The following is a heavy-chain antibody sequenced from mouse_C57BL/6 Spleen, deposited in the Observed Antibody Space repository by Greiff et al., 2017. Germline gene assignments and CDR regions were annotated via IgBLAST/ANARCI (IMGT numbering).Heavy chain of an antibody. J-gene: IGHJ2*01. CDR2: ISGGGGNT. V-gene: IGHV5-9*01. CDR1: GFTFSSYT. CDR3: ARLLLRYFDY. D-gene: IGHD1-1*01. Sequence: EVQLVESGGGLVKPGGSLKLSCAASGFTFSSYTMSWVRQTPEKRLGWVATISGGGGNTYYPDSVKGRFTISRDNAKNPLSLQMSSLRSEDTALYYCARLLLRYFDYWGQGTTLTVSS.